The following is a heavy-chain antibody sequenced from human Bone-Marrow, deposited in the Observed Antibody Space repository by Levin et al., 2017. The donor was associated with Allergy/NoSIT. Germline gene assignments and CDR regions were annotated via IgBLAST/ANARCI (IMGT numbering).Heavy chain of an antibody. V-gene: IGHV4-39*01. D-gene: IGHD3-3*01. Sequence: KASETLSLTCTVSGGSISSSPYYWGWIRQPPGKELEWIGTIYYSGNTYYNPSLDSRVTMSVDTSKNQFSLKLSSVTAADTAVYYCARQGAVRNFPFWSGYYADPFDFWGQGTLVTVSS. CDR3: ARQGAVRNFPFWSGYYADPFDF. CDR1: GGSISSSPYY. CDR2: IYYSGNT. J-gene: IGHJ4*02.